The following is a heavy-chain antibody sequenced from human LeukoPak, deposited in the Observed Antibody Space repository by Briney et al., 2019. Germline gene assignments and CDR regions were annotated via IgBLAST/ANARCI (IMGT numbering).Heavy chain of an antibody. V-gene: IGHV3-7*01. CDR3: TRDPGSSSFDY. CDR2: IDQDGSVR. CDR1: GFTFSSFW. Sequence: GGSLRLSCVASGFTFSSFWMSWVRQAPGKGLEFVANIDQDGSVRNYVDSVKGRFIISRDNAKNSLYLQMDSLRAEDTAVYFCTRDPGSSSFDYWGLGTPVTVSS. J-gene: IGHJ4*02. D-gene: IGHD6-13*01.